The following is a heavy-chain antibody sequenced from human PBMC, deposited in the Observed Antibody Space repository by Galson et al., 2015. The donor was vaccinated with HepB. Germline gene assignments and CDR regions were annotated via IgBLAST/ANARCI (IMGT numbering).Heavy chain of an antibody. CDR1: GFKFYNYA. Sequence: SLRLSCAASGFKFYNYAMHWLRQAPGKRLEYVSAISSNGDDTWYADSVEGRFTISRDNSKNTLYVQMSTLRPEDTAVYYCSSDAFDVWGQGTMVIVSS. J-gene: IGHJ3*01. CDR3: SSDAFDV. CDR2: ISSNGDDT. V-gene: IGHV3-64*05.